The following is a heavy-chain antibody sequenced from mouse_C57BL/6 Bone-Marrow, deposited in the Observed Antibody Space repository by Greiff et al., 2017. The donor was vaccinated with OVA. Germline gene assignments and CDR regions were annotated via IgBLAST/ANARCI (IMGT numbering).Heavy chain of an antibody. D-gene: IGHD1-1*01. V-gene: IGHV14-4*01. J-gene: IGHJ4*01. CDR1: GFNITDDY. Sequence: EVQGVESGAELVRPGASVKLSCTASGFNITDDYMHWVKQRPEQGLEWIGWIDPENGDTEYASKFQGKATITADTSSNTAYLQLSSLTSEDTAVYYCTVVYYGSSSYYAMDYWGQGTSVTVSS. CDR2: IDPENGDT. CDR3: TVVYYGSSSYYAMDY.